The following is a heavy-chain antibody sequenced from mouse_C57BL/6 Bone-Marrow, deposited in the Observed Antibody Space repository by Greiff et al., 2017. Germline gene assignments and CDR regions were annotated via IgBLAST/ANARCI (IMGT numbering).Heavy chain of an antibody. CDR3: ARHSNYGYAMDY. CDR2: IYPGGGYT. V-gene: IGHV1-63*01. J-gene: IGHJ4*01. D-gene: IGHD2-5*01. CDR1: GYTFTNYW. Sequence: SGAELVRPGTSVKMSCKASGYTFTNYWIGWAKQRPGHGLEWIGDIYPGGGYTNYNEKFKGKATLTADKSSSTAYMQFSSLTSEDSAIYYYARHSNYGYAMDYWGQGTSVTVSS.